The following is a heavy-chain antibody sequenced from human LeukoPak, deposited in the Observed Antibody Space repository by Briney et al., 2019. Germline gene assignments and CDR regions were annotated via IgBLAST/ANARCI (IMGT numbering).Heavy chain of an antibody. J-gene: IGHJ4*02. CDR1: GGSFSGYY. D-gene: IGHD5-12*01. V-gene: IGHV4-34*01. CDR3: AVERGYSGYEGFDY. Sequence: PSETLSLTCAVYGGSFSGYYWSWIRQPPRKGLEWIGEINHSGSTNYNPSLKSRVTISVDTSKNQFSLKLSSVTAADTAVYYCAVERGYSGYEGFDYWGQGTLVTVSS. CDR2: INHSGST.